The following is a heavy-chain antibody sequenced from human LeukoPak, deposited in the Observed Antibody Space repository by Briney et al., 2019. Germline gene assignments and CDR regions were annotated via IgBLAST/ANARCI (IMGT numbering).Heavy chain of an antibody. J-gene: IGHJ4*02. V-gene: IGHV3-23*01. CDR3: ARPGGLYALFYYFDY. CDR2: ISGSGGST. Sequence: PGGSLRLSCAASGFTFSSYAMSWVRQAPGKGLEWVSAISGSGGSTYYADSVKGRFTISRDNSKDTVYLQMDSLGAEDAAVYYCARPGGLYALFYYFDYWGQGTLVTVSS. CDR1: GFTFSSYA. D-gene: IGHD2/OR15-2a*01.